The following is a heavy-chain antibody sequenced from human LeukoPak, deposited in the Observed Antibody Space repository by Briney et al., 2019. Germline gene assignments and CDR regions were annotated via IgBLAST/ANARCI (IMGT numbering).Heavy chain of an antibody. Sequence: GGSLRLSCAASGFTFSSYAMSWVRQAPGKGLEWVSAISGSGGSTYYADSVKGRFTISRDNSKNTLYLQMNSLRAEDTAVYYCAKATTPYDFWSGYDNFDYWGQGTLVTVSS. V-gene: IGHV3-23*01. D-gene: IGHD3-3*01. CDR1: GFTFSSYA. J-gene: IGHJ4*02. CDR2: ISGSGGST. CDR3: AKATTPYDFWSGYDNFDY.